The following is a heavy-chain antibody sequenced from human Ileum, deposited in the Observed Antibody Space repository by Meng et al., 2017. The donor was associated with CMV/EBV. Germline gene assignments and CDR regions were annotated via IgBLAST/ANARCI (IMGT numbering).Heavy chain of an antibody. J-gene: IGHJ4*02. Sequence: SETLSPTCTVPGDSISSYYWSWIRQSPGKGLEWIGYVSYTGANNNPSLQSRVSTSMDTSTNKFSLKLRSVTAADTAVYYCARDRHYNAMSGYYRYFDYWGQGMLVTGSS. CDR3: ARDRHYNAMSGYYRYFDY. D-gene: IGHD3-22*01. V-gene: IGHV4-59*01. CDR1: GDSISSYY. CDR2: VSYTGA.